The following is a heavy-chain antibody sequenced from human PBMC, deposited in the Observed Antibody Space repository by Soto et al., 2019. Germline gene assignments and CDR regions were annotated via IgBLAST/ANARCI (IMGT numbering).Heavy chain of an antibody. D-gene: IGHD2-21*01. CDR2: ITSSGGNT. J-gene: IGHJ6*02. V-gene: IGHV3-64*01. CDR1: GFTFSSYA. CDR3: ARRIPFGYGMDV. Sequence: EVQLVESGGGLVQPGGSLRLSCAASGFTFSSYAMHWVRQAPGKGLEYVSVITSSGGNTDYASSVKGRFTISRDNFKYTLYLQMGSLRAEDMAVYYCARRIPFGYGMDVWGQGTTVTVSS.